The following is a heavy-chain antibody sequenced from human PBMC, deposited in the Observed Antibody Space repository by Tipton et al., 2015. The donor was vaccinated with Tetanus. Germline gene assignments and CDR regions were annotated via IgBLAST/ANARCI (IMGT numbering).Heavy chain of an antibody. CDR2: IYFTGTT. D-gene: IGHD3-22*01. J-gene: IGHJ4*02. CDR1: GGSANSGGYS. V-gene: IGHV4-31*03. CDR3: ARDSYYSSRWSFADY. Sequence: TLSLTCNVSGGSANSGGYSWSWIRQHPGKGLEWIGHIYFTGTTYYNPSLESRLTISIDTSKNQFSLELTSVTAADTAVYYCARDSYYSSRWSFADYWGQGTLVTVSS.